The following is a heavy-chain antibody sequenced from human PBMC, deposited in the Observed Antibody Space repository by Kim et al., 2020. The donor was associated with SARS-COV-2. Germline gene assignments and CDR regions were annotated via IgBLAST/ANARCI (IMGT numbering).Heavy chain of an antibody. J-gene: IGHJ4*02. Sequence: SETLSLTCAVSGGSISSGGYSWSWIRQPPGKGLEWIGYIYHSGSTYYNPSLKSRVTISVDRSKNQFSLKLSSVTAADTAVYYCARGEAGVVRSIDYWGQGTLVTVSS. CDR1: GGSISSGGYS. CDR3: ARGEAGVVRSIDY. V-gene: IGHV4-30-2*01. CDR2: IYHSGST. D-gene: IGHD6-13*01.